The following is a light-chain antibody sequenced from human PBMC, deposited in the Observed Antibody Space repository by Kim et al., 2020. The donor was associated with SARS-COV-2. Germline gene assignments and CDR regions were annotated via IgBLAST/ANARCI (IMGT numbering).Light chain of an antibody. J-gene: IGKJ1*01. Sequence: EAMEDRVTSAFRASQSISSWLAGYQQNTGKAPKFLIYDASRVGSGVPSRFSGSGSGTEFTPTISSLQPDDFATYHCQQYKTYPRTFGQGTKVDIK. CDR2: DAS. CDR3: QQYKTYPRT. CDR1: QSISSW. V-gene: IGKV1-5*01.